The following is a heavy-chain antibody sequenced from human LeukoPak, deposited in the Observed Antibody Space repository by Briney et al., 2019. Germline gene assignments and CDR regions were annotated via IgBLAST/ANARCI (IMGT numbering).Heavy chain of an antibody. CDR1: GYSLTNYY. D-gene: IGHD5-12*01. CDR2: INPSGGST. V-gene: IGHV1-46*01. J-gene: IGHJ4*02. Sequence: EASVKVSFKAFGYSLTNYYVHWVRQAPGQGLEWMGEINPSGGSTSYAQKFQGRITVTRDTYTNTVYMDLSSLRSEDTATYYCARGAPTTRIGAGRFDYWGQGSLLTVAS. CDR3: ARGAPTTRIGAGRFDY.